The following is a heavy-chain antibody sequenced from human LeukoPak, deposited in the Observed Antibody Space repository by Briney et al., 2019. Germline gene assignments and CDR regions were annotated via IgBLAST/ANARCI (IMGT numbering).Heavy chain of an antibody. CDR3: AKDGALITIFGVVNYADPDYMDV. CDR2: ISGSGGST. J-gene: IGHJ6*03. V-gene: IGHV3-23*01. CDR1: GFTFSSYA. D-gene: IGHD3-3*01. Sequence: GGSLRLSCAASGFTFSSYAMSWVRQAPGKGLEWVSAISGSGGSTYYADSVKGRFTISRDNSKNTLYLQMNSLRAEDTAVYYCAKDGALITIFGVVNYADPDYMDVWGKGTTVTVSS.